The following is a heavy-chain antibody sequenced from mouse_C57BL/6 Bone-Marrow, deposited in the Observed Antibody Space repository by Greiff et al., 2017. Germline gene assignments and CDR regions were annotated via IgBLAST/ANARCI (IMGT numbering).Heavy chain of an antibody. D-gene: IGHD1-1*01. V-gene: IGHV1-59*01. CDR1: GYTFPSYW. J-gene: IGHJ2*01. CDR2: IDPSDSYT. Sequence: QVQLQQPGAELVRPGTSVKLSCKASGYTFPSYWMHWVKQRPGQGLEWIGVIDPSDSYTNYNQKFKGKATLTVDTSSSTAYMQLSSLTSEDSAVYYCARATTVVATDYWGQGTTLTVSS. CDR3: ARATTVVATDY.